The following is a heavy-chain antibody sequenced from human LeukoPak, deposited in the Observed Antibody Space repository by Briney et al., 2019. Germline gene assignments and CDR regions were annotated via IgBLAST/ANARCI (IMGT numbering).Heavy chain of an antibody. V-gene: IGHV1-3*01. D-gene: IGHD3-16*02. CDR2: INAGNGNT. CDR3: ARIHSLSYYYGMDV. J-gene: IGHJ6*04. Sequence: ASVKVSCKAFGYTFTSYAMHWVRQAPGQRLEWMGWINAGNGNTKYSQKFQGRVTITRDTSASTAYMELSSLRSGDTAVYYCARIHSLSYYYGMDVWGKGTTVTVSS. CDR1: GYTFTSYA.